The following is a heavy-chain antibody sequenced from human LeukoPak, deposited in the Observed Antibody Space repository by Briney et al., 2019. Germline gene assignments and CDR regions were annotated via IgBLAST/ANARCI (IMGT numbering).Heavy chain of an antibody. CDR2: ISYDGSNK. Sequence: PGRSLRLSCAASGFTFSSYGMHWVRQAPGKGLEWVAVISYDGSNKYYADSVKGRFTISRDNSKNTLYLQMNSLRAEDTAVYYCAKDLSYHWGQGTLVTVSS. J-gene: IGHJ5*02. D-gene: IGHD3-16*02. CDR1: GFTFSSYG. V-gene: IGHV3-30*18. CDR3: AKDLSYH.